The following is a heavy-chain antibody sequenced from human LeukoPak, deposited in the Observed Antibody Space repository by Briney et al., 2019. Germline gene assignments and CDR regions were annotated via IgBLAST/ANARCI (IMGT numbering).Heavy chain of an antibody. Sequence: SQTLSLTCTVSGGSISSGGYYWSWIRQPPGKGLEWIGYIYHSGSTYYNPSLKSRVTISVDRSKNQLSLKLSSVTAADTAVYYCARFVRSTSRPLTFDIWGQGAMVTVSS. CDR2: IYHSGST. V-gene: IGHV4-30-2*01. CDR1: GGSISSGGYY. CDR3: ARFVRSTSRPLTFDI. D-gene: IGHD2-2*01. J-gene: IGHJ3*02.